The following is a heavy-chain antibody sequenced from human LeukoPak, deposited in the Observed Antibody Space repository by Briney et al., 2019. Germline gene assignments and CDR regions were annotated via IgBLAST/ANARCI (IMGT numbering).Heavy chain of an antibody. CDR2: INPSGGST. Sequence: ASVKVSCKASGYTFTSYYMHLVRQAPEQGLEWMGIINPSGGSTSYAQKFEGRVTMTRDMSTSTVYMELSSLRSEDTAVYYCARGRISRLQLVYWGQGTLVTVSS. V-gene: IGHV1-46*01. J-gene: IGHJ4*02. D-gene: IGHD1-1*01. CDR3: ARGRISRLQLVY. CDR1: GYTFTSYY.